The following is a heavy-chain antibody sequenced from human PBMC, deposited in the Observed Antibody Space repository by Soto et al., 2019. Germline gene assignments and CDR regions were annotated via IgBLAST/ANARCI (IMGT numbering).Heavy chain of an antibody. V-gene: IGHV5-10-1*01. CDR1: GYSFTNNW. CDR3: AREHQLVRENDY. Sequence: EVQLVQSGAEVKKPGESLRISCKGSGYSFTNNWITWVRQMTGKGLEWMGRIDPGDSYIDYSPSFQGHVTISTNNSISTAYLQWSGLKASDTAMYYCAREHQLVRENDYWGQGTLVTVSS. CDR2: IDPGDSYI. D-gene: IGHD6-13*01. J-gene: IGHJ4*02.